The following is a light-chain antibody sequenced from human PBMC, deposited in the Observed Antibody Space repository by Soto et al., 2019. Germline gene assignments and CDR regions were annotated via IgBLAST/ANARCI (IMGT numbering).Light chain of an antibody. CDR1: QSVSSSY. J-gene: IGKJ4*01. Sequence: EIVLTQSPGTLSLSPGERATLSCRASQSVSSSYLAWYQQKPGEAPRLLIYGASSRATGIPDRFSGSGSGTDFTLTITRLEAEYFAGYYCQHYRSSFGGGTRVEIK. V-gene: IGKV3-20*01. CDR3: QHYRSS. CDR2: GAS.